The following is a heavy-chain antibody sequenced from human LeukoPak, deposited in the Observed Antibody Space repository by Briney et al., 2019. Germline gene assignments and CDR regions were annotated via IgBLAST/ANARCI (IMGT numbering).Heavy chain of an antibody. CDR2: INWNGGST. D-gene: IGHD2-15*01. V-gene: IGHV3-20*04. J-gene: IGHJ4*02. Sequence: GGSLRLSCAASGFTFSSYWMHWVRQAPGKGLVWVSGINWNGGSTGYADSVKGRFTISRDNAKNSLYLQMNSLRAEDTALYYCARGVCSGGSCYGGVFDYWGQGTLVTVSS. CDR3: ARGVCSGGSCYGGVFDY. CDR1: GFTFSSYW.